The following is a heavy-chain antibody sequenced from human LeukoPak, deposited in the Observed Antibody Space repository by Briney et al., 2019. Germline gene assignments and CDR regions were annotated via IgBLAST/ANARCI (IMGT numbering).Heavy chain of an antibody. J-gene: IGHJ6*02. Sequence: GRSLRLSCAASGFTFSNYGMHWVRQAPGKGLEWVAVISYDGSNKYYADSVKGRFTISRDNSKNTLYLQMNSLRAEDTAVYYCAKVRYSSSWYGVYYYYGMDVWGQGTTVTVSS. D-gene: IGHD6-13*01. V-gene: IGHV3-30*18. CDR1: GFTFSNYG. CDR3: AKVRYSSSWYGVYYYYGMDV. CDR2: ISYDGSNK.